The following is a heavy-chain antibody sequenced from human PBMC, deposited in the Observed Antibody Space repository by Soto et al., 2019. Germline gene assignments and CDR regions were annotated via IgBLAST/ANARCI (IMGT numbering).Heavy chain of an antibody. J-gene: IGHJ4*02. Sequence: QVQLVQSGAEVKKPGASVKVSCKASGYTFTSYAMHWVRQAPGQRLEWMGWINAGNGNTKYSQKFQGRVTITRDTSASTAYMELSSLRSEDTAVYYCARDLDPGGSRSSSNGFDYWGQGTLVTVSS. CDR3: ARDLDPGGSRSSSNGFDY. V-gene: IGHV1-3*01. CDR1: GYTFTSYA. D-gene: IGHD2-2*01. CDR2: INAGNGNT.